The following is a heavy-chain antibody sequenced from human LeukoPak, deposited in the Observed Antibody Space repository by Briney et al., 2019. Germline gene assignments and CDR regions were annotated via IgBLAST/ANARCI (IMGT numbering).Heavy chain of an antibody. CDR1: GYTFTNFG. Sequence: ASVKVSCKASGYTFTNFGISWVRQAPGQGLEWMGWISAYNGNTNYAQKLQGRVTMTTDTSTSTAYMELRSLRSDDTAVYYCARVGGYRRSSSSLDAFDIWGQGTMVTVSS. V-gene: IGHV1-18*01. J-gene: IGHJ3*02. CDR3: ARVGGYRRSSSSLDAFDI. CDR2: ISAYNGNT. D-gene: IGHD6-6*01.